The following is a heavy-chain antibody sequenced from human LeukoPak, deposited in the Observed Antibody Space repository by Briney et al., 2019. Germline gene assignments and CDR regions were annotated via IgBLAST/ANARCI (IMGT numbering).Heavy chain of an antibody. V-gene: IGHV3-33*01. Sequence: GGSLRLSCAASGFTFSSYGMHWVCQAPGKGLEWAAVIWYDGSNKYYADSVKGRFTISRDNSKNTLYLQMNSLRAEDTAVYYCARDAVYSSSWQYYWGQGTLVTVSS. J-gene: IGHJ4*02. D-gene: IGHD6-13*01. CDR2: IWYDGSNK. CDR3: ARDAVYSSSWQYY. CDR1: GFTFSSYG.